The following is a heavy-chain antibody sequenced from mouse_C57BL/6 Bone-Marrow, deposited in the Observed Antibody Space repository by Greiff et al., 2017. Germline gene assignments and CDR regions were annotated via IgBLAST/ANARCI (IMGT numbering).Heavy chain of an antibody. CDR3: ARRVNCTDFDY. CDR1: GFTFSSYG. Sequence: EVQLMESGGDLVKPGGSLKLSCAASGFTFSSYGMSWVRQTPDKRLEWVATISSGGSYTNYPDSVKGRFTISRDNAKNTLYLQISSLKSEDTAMYYCARRVNCTDFDYWGQGTTLTVSS. J-gene: IGHJ2*01. D-gene: IGHD2-1*01. CDR2: ISSGGSYT. V-gene: IGHV5-6*01.